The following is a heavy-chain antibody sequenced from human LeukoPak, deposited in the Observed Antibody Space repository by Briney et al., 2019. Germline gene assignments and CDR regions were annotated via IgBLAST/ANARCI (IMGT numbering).Heavy chain of an antibody. V-gene: IGHV1-8*01. D-gene: IGHD2-15*01. CDR1: GYSFSSHD. CDR3: ARAGYCSGGSCYYPD. CDR2: MNPKSGNT. J-gene: IGHJ4*02. Sequence: ASVKVSCKASGYSFSSHDINWVRQDTGQGLEWMGWMNPKSGNTDHAQKFQGRVTMSRNTSISVAYLELSSLRSEDTAVYYCARAGYCSGGSCYYPDWGQGTLVTVSS.